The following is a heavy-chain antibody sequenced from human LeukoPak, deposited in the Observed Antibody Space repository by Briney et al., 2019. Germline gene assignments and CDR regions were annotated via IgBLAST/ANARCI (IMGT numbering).Heavy chain of an antibody. J-gene: IGHJ4*02. D-gene: IGHD3-10*01. Sequence: SETLSLTCIVSGDSIRSYYRSWIRQPPGKGLEWIAYMHYSGSTNYNPSLKSRVAISVDTSKNQFSLKLSSVTAADTAVYYCARAGAAGPAVDFWGRGTLVTVST. CDR2: MHYSGST. V-gene: IGHV4-59*01. CDR3: ARAGAAGPAVDF. CDR1: GDSIRSYY.